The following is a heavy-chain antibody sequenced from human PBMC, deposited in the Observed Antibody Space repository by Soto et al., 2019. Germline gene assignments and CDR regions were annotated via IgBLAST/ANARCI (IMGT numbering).Heavy chain of an antibody. CDR2: LYSVGSE. Sequence: GGSLRLSCAASGFNVSSNYMSWVRQAPGKRLEWVSILYSVGSEYYADSVKGRFTISRDNSKNTLYLQMNSLRSEDTAVYYCARFWGPVTAAVDDYWGPGTLVTVSS. V-gene: IGHV3-66*01. CDR1: GFNVSSNY. CDR3: ARFWGPVTAAVDDY. J-gene: IGHJ4*02. D-gene: IGHD6-13*01.